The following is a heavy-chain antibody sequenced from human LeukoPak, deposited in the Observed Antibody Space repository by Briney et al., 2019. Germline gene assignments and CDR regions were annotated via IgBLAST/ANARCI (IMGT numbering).Heavy chain of an antibody. J-gene: IGHJ2*01. D-gene: IGHD2-2*01. CDR2: TSGSGGNT. Sequence: GGSLRLSCAASGFTFSSYAMSWVRQAPGKGLEWVSATSGSGGNTYYADSVKGRFTISRDTSKNTLYLQMDSLRAEDTAVYYCAKSDRFRVHCSSTSCYGWYFDLWGRGTLVTVSS. V-gene: IGHV3-23*01. CDR1: GFTFSSYA. CDR3: AKSDRFRVHCSSTSCYGWYFDL.